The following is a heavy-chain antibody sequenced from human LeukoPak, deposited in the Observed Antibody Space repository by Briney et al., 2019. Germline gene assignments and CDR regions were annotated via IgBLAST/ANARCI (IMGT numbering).Heavy chain of an antibody. D-gene: IGHD2-15*01. CDR1: GYTYTSYF. CDR3: ARHSSGGRYLDY. V-gene: IGHV1-46*01. J-gene: IGHJ4*02. CDR2: FSPSGGST. Sequence: ASVKVSCKASGYTYTSYFMHWVRQAPGQGLEWMGIFSPSGGSTSFAQSFQGRVTMTRDTSTSTVYMELRSLRSEDTAVYYCARHSSGGRYLDYWGQGTLVTVS.